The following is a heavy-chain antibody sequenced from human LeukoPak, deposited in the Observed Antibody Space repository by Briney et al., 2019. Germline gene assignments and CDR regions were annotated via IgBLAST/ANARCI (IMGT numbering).Heavy chain of an antibody. Sequence: GGSLRLSCAASGFTFSSYAMSWVRQAPGKGLEWVGFIRSKAYGGTTEYAASVKGRFTISRDDSKSIAYLQMNSLKTEDTAVYYCTRDDPYYYGMDVWGQGTTVTVSS. CDR2: IRSKAYGGTT. J-gene: IGHJ6*02. CDR3: TRDDPYYYGMDV. V-gene: IGHV3-49*04. CDR1: GFTFSSYA.